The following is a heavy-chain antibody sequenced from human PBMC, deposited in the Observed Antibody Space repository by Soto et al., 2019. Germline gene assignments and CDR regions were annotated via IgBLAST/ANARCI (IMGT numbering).Heavy chain of an antibody. CDR3: ARVSRRTTSTKLYGMDV. D-gene: IGHD1-1*01. Sequence: GASVKVSCKASGGTFSSYAISWVRQAPGQGLEWMGGIIPIFGTANYAQKFQGRVSITADESTSTAYMELSSLRSEDTAVYYCARVSRRTTSTKLYGMDVLRQGTTVTVPS. J-gene: IGHJ6*02. V-gene: IGHV1-69*13. CDR2: IIPIFGTA. CDR1: GGTFSSYA.